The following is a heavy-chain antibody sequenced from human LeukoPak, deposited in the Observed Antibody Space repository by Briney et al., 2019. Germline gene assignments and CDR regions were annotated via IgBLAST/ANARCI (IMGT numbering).Heavy chain of an antibody. D-gene: IGHD3-10*01. V-gene: IGHV3-23*01. CDR2: ISGSGGST. J-gene: IGHJ4*02. CDR1: GFTFSSYA. CDR3: AKVEPTYNSRSYYPWVY. Sequence: GGSLRLSCAASGFTFSSYAMSWVRQAPGKGLEWVSAISGSGGSTYYADSVKGRFTISRDNSKNTLYLQMNSLRAEDTAVYYCAKVEPTYNSRSYYPWVYWGQGTLVTVSS.